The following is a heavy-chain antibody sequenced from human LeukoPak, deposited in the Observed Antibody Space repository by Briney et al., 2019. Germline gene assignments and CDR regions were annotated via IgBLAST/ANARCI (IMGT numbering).Heavy chain of an antibody. J-gene: IGHJ4*02. CDR1: GGSISSYY. Sequence: PSETLSLTCTVSGGSISSYYWSWIRQPPGKGLEWIGYIYYSGSTNYNPSLKSRVTISVDTSKNQFSLKLSSVTAADTAVYYCARIPRTWIFDYWGQGTLVTVSS. CDR3: ARIPRTWIFDY. V-gene: IGHV4-59*08. CDR2: IYYSGST. D-gene: IGHD5-12*01.